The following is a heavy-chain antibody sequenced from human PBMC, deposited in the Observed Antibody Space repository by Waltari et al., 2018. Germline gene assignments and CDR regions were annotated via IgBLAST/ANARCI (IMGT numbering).Heavy chain of an antibody. V-gene: IGHV3-21*01. J-gene: IGHJ3*02. CDR3: ARVAIAAASDDAFDI. D-gene: IGHD6-13*01. Sequence: EVQLVESGGGLVKPGGSLRLSCAASGFTFSSYSMNWVRQAPGKGLEWVSSISSSSSYIYYADSVKGRFTISRDNAKNSLYLQMNSLRAEDTAVYYCARVAIAAASDDAFDIWGQGTMVTVSS. CDR1: GFTFSSYS. CDR2: ISSSSSYI.